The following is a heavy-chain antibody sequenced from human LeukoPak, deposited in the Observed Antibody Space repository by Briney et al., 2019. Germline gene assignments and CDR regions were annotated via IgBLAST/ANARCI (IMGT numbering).Heavy chain of an antibody. V-gene: IGHV5-51*01. CDR2: IYPGDSNT. D-gene: IGHD3/OR15-3a*01. CDR3: ARLRTDYYPDF. CDR1: GYIFTSYW. Sequence: GESLKIFCKGSGYIFTSYWIVWVRQMPGKGLEWIGIIYPGDSNTRYSPSFQGQVTISADKSISTAYLQWSSLKASDTAMYYCARLRTDYYPDFWGQRTLGSVSS. J-gene: IGHJ4*02.